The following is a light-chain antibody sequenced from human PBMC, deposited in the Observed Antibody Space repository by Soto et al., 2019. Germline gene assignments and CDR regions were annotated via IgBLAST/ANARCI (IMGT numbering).Light chain of an antibody. CDR1: QKINTW. CDR3: QQYHNYYT. Sequence: DIEMTQSPSTLSASIGDRVTITCRASQKINTWLAWYQQKPGKAPKLLIYKASTLGSGVPSRFSGSGSGTEFTLTISSLQPDDFATYYCQQYHNYYTFGQGTKLEIK. J-gene: IGKJ2*01. V-gene: IGKV1-5*03. CDR2: KAS.